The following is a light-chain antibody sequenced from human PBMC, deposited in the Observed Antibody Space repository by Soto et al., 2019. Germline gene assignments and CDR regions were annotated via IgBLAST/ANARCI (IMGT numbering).Light chain of an antibody. CDR1: SSIVGGFNV. CDR2: EGI. V-gene: IGLV2-23*01. CDR3: CSYVGATTYV. J-gene: IGLJ1*01. Sequence: QSVLTQPASVSGSPGQSITISCTGTSSIVGGFNVVSSYQQHPGKAHKVIIYEGIKRPSGVSNRFSGSNSGSTASLTISGLQAEDEADYYCCSYVGATTYVFGTGTKVTVL.